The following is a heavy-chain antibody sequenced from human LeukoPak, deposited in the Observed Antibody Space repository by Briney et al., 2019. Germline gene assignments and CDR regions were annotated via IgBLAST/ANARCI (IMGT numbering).Heavy chain of an antibody. V-gene: IGHV3-9*01. D-gene: IGHD3-10*01. CDR3: ARDITMVRGVVPYYYYGMDV. CDR2: ISWNSGSI. Sequence: SGRSLRLSCAASGFTFDDYAMHWVRQAPGKGLEWVSGISWNSGSIGYADSVKGRFTISRDNSKNTLYLQMNSLRAEDTAVYYCARDITMVRGVVPYYYYGMDVWGQGTTVTVSS. J-gene: IGHJ6*02. CDR1: GFTFDDYA.